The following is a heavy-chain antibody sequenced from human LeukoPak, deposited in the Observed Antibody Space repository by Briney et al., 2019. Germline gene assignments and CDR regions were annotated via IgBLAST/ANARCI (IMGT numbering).Heavy chain of an antibody. CDR3: ATVPAAIRAVDY. D-gene: IGHD2-2*01. CDR2: IYYSGSA. V-gene: IGHV4-31*03. J-gene: IGHJ4*02. Sequence: PSQTLSLTCTVSGGSVSSGGYYWTWIRQPPGQGLEWIGYIYYSGSAYYNPSLESRVTISVATSKNQFSLNLSSVTAADTAVYYCATVPAAIRAVDYWGQGTLVTVSS. CDR1: GGSVSSGGYY.